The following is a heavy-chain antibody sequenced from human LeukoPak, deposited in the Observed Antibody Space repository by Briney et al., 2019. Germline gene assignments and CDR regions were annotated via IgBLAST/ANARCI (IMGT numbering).Heavy chain of an antibody. CDR1: GFTFSSYT. CDR2: ISSSSTYI. Sequence: GGSLRLSCAASGFTFSSYTMNWVRQAPGKGLEWVSSISSSSTYIYYADSLKGRFTISRDNAKNSLYLQMNSLRAEDTAVYYCARLDYVDAFGIWGQGTMVTVSS. V-gene: IGHV3-21*01. D-gene: IGHD4-17*01. CDR3: ARLDYVDAFGI. J-gene: IGHJ3*02.